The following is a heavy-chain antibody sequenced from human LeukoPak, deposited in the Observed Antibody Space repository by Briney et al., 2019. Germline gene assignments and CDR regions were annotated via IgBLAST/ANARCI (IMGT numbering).Heavy chain of an antibody. Sequence: PSQTLSLTCAISGDSVSSNSAAWNWIRQSPSRGLEWLGRTYYRSKWYNDYAVSVKSRITINPDTSKNQFSLQLNSVTPEDTAVYYCARAPTYGYELRYYFDYWGQGTLVTVSS. V-gene: IGHV6-1*01. D-gene: IGHD5-12*01. CDR3: ARAPTYGYELRYYFDY. CDR2: TYYRSKWYN. J-gene: IGHJ4*02. CDR1: GDSVSSNSAA.